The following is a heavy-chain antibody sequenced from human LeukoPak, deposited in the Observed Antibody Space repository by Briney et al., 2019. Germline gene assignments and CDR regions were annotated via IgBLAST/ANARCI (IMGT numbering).Heavy chain of an antibody. J-gene: IGHJ4*02. D-gene: IGHD6-6*01. CDR1: GGSFGGYY. V-gene: IGHV4-34*01. Sequence: ASETLSLTCAVYGGSFGGYYWSWIRQPPGKGLEWIGEINHSGSTNYNPSLKSRVTISVDTSKNQFSLKLSSVTAADTAVYYCQFSAARPEYYFDYWGQGTLVTVSS. CDR2: INHSGST. CDR3: QFSAARPEYYFDY.